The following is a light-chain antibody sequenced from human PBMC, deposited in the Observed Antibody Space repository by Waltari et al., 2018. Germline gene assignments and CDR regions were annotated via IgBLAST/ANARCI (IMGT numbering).Light chain of an antibody. V-gene: IGKV1-33*01. Sequence: DIQMTQSPPSLSASVGDRVTITCRASQAITNYLNWYQQKPGKAPKLLIHDASKLETGVPSRFGGSQSGTHFTLTISSLQPEDIGTYYCQRYDNLPIFAFGPGTKVEI. CDR3: QRYDNLPIFA. CDR1: QAITNY. J-gene: IGKJ3*01. CDR2: DAS.